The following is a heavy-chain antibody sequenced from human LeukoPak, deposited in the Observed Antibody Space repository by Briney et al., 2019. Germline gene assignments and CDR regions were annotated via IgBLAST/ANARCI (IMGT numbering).Heavy chain of an antibody. J-gene: IGHJ4*02. CDR3: ARDEVYGR. D-gene: IGHD2/OR15-2a*01. CDR2: ISSSSSYI. Sequence: GGSLRLSRAASGFTFTNYAMSWVRQAPGKGLEWVSSISSSSSYIYYADSVKGRFTISRDNAKNSLYLQMNSLRAEDTAVYYCARDEVYGRWGQGTLVTVSS. V-gene: IGHV3-21*01. CDR1: GFTFTNYA.